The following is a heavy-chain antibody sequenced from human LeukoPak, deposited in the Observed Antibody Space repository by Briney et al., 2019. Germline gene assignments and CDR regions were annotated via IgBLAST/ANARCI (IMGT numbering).Heavy chain of an antibody. V-gene: IGHV5-51*01. D-gene: IGHD3-9*01. Sequence: GESLKISCKASGYSFTSYWIGWVRQMPGKGLEWMGIIYPGDSYTAYSPPFQGQVTISANRSINTAYLYWSSLKASDSAMYYCARGGTYYDILTAKDAFDIWGQGTMVTVSS. CDR1: GYSFTSYW. J-gene: IGHJ3*02. CDR3: ARGGTYYDILTAKDAFDI. CDR2: IYPGDSYT.